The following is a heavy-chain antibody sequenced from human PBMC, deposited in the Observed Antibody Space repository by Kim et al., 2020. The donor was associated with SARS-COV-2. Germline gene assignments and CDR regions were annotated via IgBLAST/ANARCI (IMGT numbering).Heavy chain of an antibody. Sequence: SVKGRFTISRDNSKNTLYLQMNSLRAGDTAVYYCAKEMTTVNNYYYGMDVWGQGTTVTVSS. J-gene: IGHJ6*02. CDR3: AKEMTTVNNYYYGMDV. V-gene: IGHV3-30*02. D-gene: IGHD4-17*01.